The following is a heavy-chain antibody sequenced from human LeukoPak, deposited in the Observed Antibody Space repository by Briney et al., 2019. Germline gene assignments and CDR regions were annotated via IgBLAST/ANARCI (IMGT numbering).Heavy chain of an antibody. CDR3: ARALYYYGTLGN. CDR1: GYTFTGYY. J-gene: IGHJ4*02. D-gene: IGHD3-10*01. V-gene: IGHV1-2*02. CDR2: INPNSGGT. Sequence: ASVKVSCKASGYTFTGYYMHWVQQAPGQGLEWMGWINPNSGGTNYAQKFQGRVTMTRDTSISTAYMELSRLRSDDTAVYYCARALYYYGTLGNWGQGTLVTVSS.